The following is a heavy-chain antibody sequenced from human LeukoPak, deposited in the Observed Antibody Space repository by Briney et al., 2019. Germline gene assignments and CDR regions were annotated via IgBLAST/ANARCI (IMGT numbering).Heavy chain of an antibody. V-gene: IGHV3-20*04. CDR3: ATALGVGYCSSTSCHFGY. CDR1: GFTFDDYG. D-gene: IGHD2-2*01. J-gene: IGHJ4*02. CDR2: INWNGGST. Sequence: GGSLRLSCAASGFTFDDYGMSWVRQAPGKGLEWVSGINWNGGSTGYADSVKGRFTISRDNAKNSLYLQMNSLRAEDTAVYYCATALGVGYCSSTSCHFGYWGQGTLVTVSS.